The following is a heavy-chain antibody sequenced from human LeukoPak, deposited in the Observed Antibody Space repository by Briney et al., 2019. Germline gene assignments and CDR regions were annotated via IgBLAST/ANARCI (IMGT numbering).Heavy chain of an antibody. CDR3: AKASASYWGYFDY. V-gene: IGHV3-7*05. CDR2: TKQDGSEK. CDR1: GFTFSSYV. D-gene: IGHD3-16*01. Sequence: PGGSLRLSCAASGFTFSSYVMTWVRQAPGRGLQWVATTKQDGSEKYYVDSVKGRFTISRDNAKNSLYLQMNSLRADDTAVYYCAKASASYWGYFDYWGQGTLVTVSS. J-gene: IGHJ4*02.